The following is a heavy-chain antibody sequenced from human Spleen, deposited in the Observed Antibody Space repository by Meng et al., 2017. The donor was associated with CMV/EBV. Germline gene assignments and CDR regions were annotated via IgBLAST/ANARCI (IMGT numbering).Heavy chain of an antibody. Sequence: ASVKVSCKASGYTFTSYGISWVRQAPGQGLEWMGWINVYNGRKEYAQNLKDRVTMTTDTSRSTAHMELRSLRSDDTATYFCARERGYCTSIDCLKDGMDVWGQGTTVTVSS. CDR3: ARERGYCTSIDCLKDGMDV. D-gene: IGHD2-2*01. J-gene: IGHJ6*02. CDR1: GYTFTSYG. CDR2: INVYNGRK. V-gene: IGHV1-18*04.